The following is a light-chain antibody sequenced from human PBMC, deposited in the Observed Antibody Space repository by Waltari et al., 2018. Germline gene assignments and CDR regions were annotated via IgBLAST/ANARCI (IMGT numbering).Light chain of an antibody. Sequence: DIVMNQSPDSLAVSLGERATINCRSSQSILYSSNNKNYLALYQQKPGQPPKLLIYWASARESGVPDRFSGSGSGTDFTLTISSLQAEDVAIYYCQQYYGTPRTFGQGTKVEIK. J-gene: IGKJ1*01. V-gene: IGKV4-1*01. CDR1: QSILYSSNNKNY. CDR2: WAS. CDR3: QQYYGTPRT.